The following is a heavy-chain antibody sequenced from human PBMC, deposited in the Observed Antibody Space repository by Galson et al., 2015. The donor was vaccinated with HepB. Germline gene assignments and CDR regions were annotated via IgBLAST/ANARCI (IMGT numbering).Heavy chain of an antibody. J-gene: IGHJ4*02. CDR1: GFTFSSLL. CDR2: IKQDGSET. CDR3: TKGGYATSWYWIY. D-gene: IGHD2-8*01. Sequence: SLRLSCAASGFTFSSLLMTWVRQAPGRGLEWVANIKQDGSETYYVDSVKGRFTISRDNTKNSLYLQMNSLRAEDTAVYYCTKGGYATSWYWIYWGQGTLVTVSS. V-gene: IGHV3-7*03.